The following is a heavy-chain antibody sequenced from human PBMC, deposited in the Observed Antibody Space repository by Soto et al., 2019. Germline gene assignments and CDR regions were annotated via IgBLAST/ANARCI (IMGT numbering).Heavy chain of an antibody. J-gene: IGHJ5*02. CDR3: ARDRHSSSWYGYNWFDP. Sequence: QVQLVQSGAEVKKPGASEKVSCKASGYTFTSYAMHWVRQAPGQRLEWMGWINAGNGDTKYSQKFQGRVTITRDTSASTAYMGLSSLRSEDTAVYYCARDRHSSSWYGYNWFDPWGQGTLVTVSS. V-gene: IGHV1-3*01. CDR1: GYTFTSYA. D-gene: IGHD6-13*01. CDR2: INAGNGDT.